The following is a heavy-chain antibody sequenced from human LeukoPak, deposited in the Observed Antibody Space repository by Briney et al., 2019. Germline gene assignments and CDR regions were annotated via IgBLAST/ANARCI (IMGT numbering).Heavy chain of an antibody. V-gene: IGHV3-30*02. J-gene: IGHJ4*02. CDR2: IRYDGSNK. Sequence: GGSLRLSCAASGFTFSSYGMHWVRQAPGKGLEWVAFIRYDGSNKYYADSVKGRFTTSRDNSKNTLYLQMNSLRAEDTAVYYCAKDLRFLEWLPNYFDYWGQGTLVTVSS. CDR1: GFTFSSYG. D-gene: IGHD3-3*01. CDR3: AKDLRFLEWLPNYFDY.